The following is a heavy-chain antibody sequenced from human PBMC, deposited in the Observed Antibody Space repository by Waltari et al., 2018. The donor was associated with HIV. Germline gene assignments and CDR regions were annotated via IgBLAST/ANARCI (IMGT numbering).Heavy chain of an antibody. D-gene: IGHD3-10*01. V-gene: IGHV1-18*01. CDR3: ARGVSIVRGVMIRGHMDV. CDR1: GYTFSAYT. CDR2: ISGYNGNK. J-gene: IGHJ6*02. Sequence: VQLVQSGAEMRKPGASVKVSCRASGYTFSAYTISWVRQDPGQGLEWMGWISGYNGNKNYAQKFQGRVNMTTDTSTSTAHMGLRSLRSDDTAVYYCARGVSIVRGVMIRGHMDVWGQGTTVTVSS.